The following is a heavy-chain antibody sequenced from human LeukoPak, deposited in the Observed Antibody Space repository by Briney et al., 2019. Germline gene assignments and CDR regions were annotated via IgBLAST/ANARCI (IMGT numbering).Heavy chain of an antibody. J-gene: IGHJ4*02. V-gene: IGHV3-23*01. D-gene: IGHD2-15*01. Sequence: GSLXLSCAASGFTFSSYAMSWVRQAPGKGLEWVSAISGSGGSTYYADSVKGRFTISRDNSKNTLYLQMNSLRAEDTAVYYCAKDQHCSGGSCPFDYWGQGTLVTVSP. CDR1: GFTFSSYA. CDR3: AKDQHCSGGSCPFDY. CDR2: ISGSGGST.